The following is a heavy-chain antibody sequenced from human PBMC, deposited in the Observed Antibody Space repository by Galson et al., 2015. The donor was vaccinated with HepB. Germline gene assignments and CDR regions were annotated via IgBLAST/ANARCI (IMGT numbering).Heavy chain of an antibody. CDR1: GFTFSSYA. V-gene: IGHV3-30*04. CDR2: ISYDGSNK. Sequence: SLRLSCAASGFTFSSYAMHWVRQAPGKGLEWVAVISYDGSNKYYADSVKGRFTISRDNSKNTLYLQMNSLRAEDTAVYYCARAYHGSGSYRTYYYGMDVWGQGTTVTVSS. CDR3: ARAYHGSGSYRTYYYGMDV. J-gene: IGHJ6*02. D-gene: IGHD3-10*01.